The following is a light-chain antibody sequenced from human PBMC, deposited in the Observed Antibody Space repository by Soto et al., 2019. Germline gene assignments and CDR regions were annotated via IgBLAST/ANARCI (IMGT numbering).Light chain of an antibody. J-gene: IGLJ1*01. CDR3: NSYTGSSTYV. V-gene: IGLV2-18*02. CDR1: SIDVGIYNR. CDR2: EVS. Sequence: QSVLTPRPSVSGSPGQSVSISYTGTSIDVGIYNRVSWYQQPPGAAPKLMIYEVSNRPSGVPDRFSGSKSGNTASLTISGLQAEDEADYYCNSYTGSSTYVFGTGTKVTVL.